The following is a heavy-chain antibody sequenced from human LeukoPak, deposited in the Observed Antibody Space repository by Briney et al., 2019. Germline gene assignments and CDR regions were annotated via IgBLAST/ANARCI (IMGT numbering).Heavy chain of an antibody. J-gene: IGHJ4*02. D-gene: IGHD1-14*01. CDR3: ARDTVITGTTRV. Sequence: ASVKVSCKASGGTFSSYAISWVRQAPRQGLEWMGRIIPIFGTANYAQKFQGRVTITTDESTSTAYMELSSLRSEDTAVYYCARDTVITGTTRVWGQGTLVTVSS. CDR1: GGTFSSYA. V-gene: IGHV1-69*05. CDR2: IIPIFGTA.